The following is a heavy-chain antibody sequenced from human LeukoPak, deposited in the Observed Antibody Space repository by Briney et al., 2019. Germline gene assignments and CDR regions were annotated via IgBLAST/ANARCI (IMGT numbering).Heavy chain of an antibody. D-gene: IGHD6-6*01. Sequence: SGGSLRLSCAASGFTFSSYGMHWVRQAPGKGLEWVAFIRYDGSNKYYADSVKGRFTISRENSKNTLYLQINSLRAEDTAVYYCAKDLGSSWEFDYWGQGTLVTVSS. V-gene: IGHV3-30*02. CDR2: IRYDGSNK. CDR1: GFTFSSYG. CDR3: AKDLGSSWEFDY. J-gene: IGHJ4*02.